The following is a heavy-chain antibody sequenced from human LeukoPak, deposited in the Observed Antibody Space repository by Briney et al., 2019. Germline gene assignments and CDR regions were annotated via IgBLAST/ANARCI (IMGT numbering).Heavy chain of an antibody. J-gene: IGHJ6*02. CDR3: ARGFGPRDYYYGMDV. CDR1: GGSFSGYY. Sequence: SETLSLTCAVYGGSFSGYYWSWIRQPPGKGLEWIGEINHSGSTNYNPSLKSRVTISVDTSKNQFSLKLSSVTAADTAVYYCARGFGPRDYYYGMDVWGQGTTVTVSS. V-gene: IGHV4-34*01. D-gene: IGHD3-10*01. CDR2: INHSGST.